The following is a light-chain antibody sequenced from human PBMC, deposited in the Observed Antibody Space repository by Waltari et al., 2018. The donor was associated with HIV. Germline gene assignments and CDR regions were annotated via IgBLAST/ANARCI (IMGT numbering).Light chain of an antibody. Sequence: DIVMTQSPDSMAVSLGERATIDCKSSKSVLYSSNNKNYLAWYQQRPGQSPRMIIYWSSTREAGVPDRFSGSGSGTDFNLTISSLQAEDVAVYYCQQYFTTPWTFGQGTKVEIK. CDR2: WSS. CDR3: QQYFTTPWT. V-gene: IGKV4-1*01. CDR1: KSVLYSSNNKNY. J-gene: IGKJ1*01.